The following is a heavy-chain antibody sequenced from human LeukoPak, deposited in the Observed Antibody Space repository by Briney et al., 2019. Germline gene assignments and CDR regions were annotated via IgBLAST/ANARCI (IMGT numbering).Heavy chain of an antibody. CDR1: GFTFSSYE. D-gene: IGHD3-16*01. J-gene: IGHJ4*02. V-gene: IGHV3-48*03. CDR2: ISSRGSTI. CDR3: ASGADRDYFDY. Sequence: QSGGSLRLSCAASGFTFSSYEVNWVRQAPGKGLEWISYISSRGSTIYYADSVKGRFTISRDNAKNSLYLQMNSLRAEDTAVYYCASGADRDYFDYWGQGTLVTVSS.